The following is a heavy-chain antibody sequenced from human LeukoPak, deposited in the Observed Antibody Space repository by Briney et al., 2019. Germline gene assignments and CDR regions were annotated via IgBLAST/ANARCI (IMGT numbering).Heavy chain of an antibody. CDR1: GGSITSGGYY. CDR2: IYHSGDT. Sequence: SETLSLTCTVSGGSITSGGYYWSWIRQAPGRGLEWIGYIYHSGDTYSNPSLKGRATVSMDRSKNQFSLNLSSVTAADTAVYYCARDANRFLEWLPNPYFDYWGQGTLVTVSS. J-gene: IGHJ4*02. D-gene: IGHD3-3*01. CDR3: ARDANRFLEWLPNPYFDY. V-gene: IGHV4-30-2*01.